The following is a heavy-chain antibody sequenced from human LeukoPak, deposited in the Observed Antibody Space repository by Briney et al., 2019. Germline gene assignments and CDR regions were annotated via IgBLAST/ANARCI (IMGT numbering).Heavy chain of an antibody. CDR1: GGSISSGGYY. J-gene: IGHJ5*02. CDR2: IYYSGST. Sequence: SETLSLTCTVSGGSISSGGYYWSWIRQHPGKGLEWIGYIYYSGSTYYNPSLKSRVTISVYTSKNQFSLKLSSVTAADTAVYYCARDGGRYCSSTSCYPNWFDPWGQGTLVTVSS. V-gene: IGHV4-31*03. CDR3: ARDGGRYCSSTSCYPNWFDP. D-gene: IGHD2-2*01.